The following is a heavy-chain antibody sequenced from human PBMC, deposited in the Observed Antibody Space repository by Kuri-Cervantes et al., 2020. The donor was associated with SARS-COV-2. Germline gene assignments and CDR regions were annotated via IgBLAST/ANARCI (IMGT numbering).Heavy chain of an antibody. J-gene: IGHJ4*02. CDR3: ARVRSIYYDFWSGYYFDY. Sequence: SETLSLTCTVSGGSISSYYWSWIRQPPGKGLEWIGYIYYSGSTNYNPSLKSRVTISVDTSKNQFSLKLSSVTAADTAVYYCARVRSIYYDFWSGYYFDYWGQGTLVTVSS. D-gene: IGHD3-3*01. CDR1: GGSISSYY. V-gene: IGHV4-59*12. CDR2: IYYSGST.